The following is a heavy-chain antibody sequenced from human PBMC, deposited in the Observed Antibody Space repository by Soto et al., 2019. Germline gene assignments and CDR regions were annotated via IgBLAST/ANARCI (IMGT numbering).Heavy chain of an antibody. J-gene: IGHJ4*02. CDR2: ISSTTSYI. CDR1: GFTFTRYS. Sequence: GGSLRLSCAASGFTFTRYSMNWVRQAPGKGLEWVSSISSTTSYIYYGDSMKGRFTISRDNAKNSLYLEMNSLRAEDTAVYYCARESEDLASNFDYWGQGTLVTVSS. CDR3: ARESEDLASNFDY. V-gene: IGHV3-21*06.